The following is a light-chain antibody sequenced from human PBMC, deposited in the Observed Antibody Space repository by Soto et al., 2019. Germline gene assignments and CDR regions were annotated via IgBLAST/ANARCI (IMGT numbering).Light chain of an antibody. J-gene: IGLJ2*01. V-gene: IGLV2-14*01. CDR3: SSYTISSTLVV. CDR1: SSDVGGYNY. CDR2: EVS. Sequence: QSVLTQPASVSGSPGQSITISCTGISSDVGGYNYVSWYQQHPGKAPKLMIYEVSNRPSGVSNRFSGSKSGNTASLTISGLQAEDEADYYCSSYTISSTLVVFGGGTKVTVL.